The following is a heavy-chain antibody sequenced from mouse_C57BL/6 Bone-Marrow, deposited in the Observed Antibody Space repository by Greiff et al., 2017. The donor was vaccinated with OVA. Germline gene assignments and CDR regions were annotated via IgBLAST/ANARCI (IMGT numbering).Heavy chain of an antibody. Sequence: QVQLKESGAELVKPGASVKLSCKASGYTFTSYWMHWVKQRPGRGLEWIGRIDPNSGGTKYNEKFKSKATLTVDKPSSTAYMQLSSLTSEDSAVYYCARLGYYGSSSYWYFDVWGTGTTVTVSS. D-gene: IGHD1-1*01. CDR2: IDPNSGGT. CDR3: ARLGYYGSSSYWYFDV. J-gene: IGHJ1*03. V-gene: IGHV1-72*01. CDR1: GYTFTSYW.